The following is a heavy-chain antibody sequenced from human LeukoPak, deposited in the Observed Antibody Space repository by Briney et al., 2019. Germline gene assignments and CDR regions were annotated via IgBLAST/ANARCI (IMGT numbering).Heavy chain of an antibody. CDR2: IYDSGNT. J-gene: IGHJ4*02. CDR3: ARHGGGWSFDY. CDR1: GASISSYY. V-gene: IGHV4-59*08. Sequence: SETLSLTCTVSGASISSYYWSWIRQHPGKGLEWIAYIYDSGNTNYNPSLKSRVTTSVDTSKNQFSLMLSSVTAADTAVYFCARHGGGWSFDYWGQGTLVTVSS. D-gene: IGHD6-19*01.